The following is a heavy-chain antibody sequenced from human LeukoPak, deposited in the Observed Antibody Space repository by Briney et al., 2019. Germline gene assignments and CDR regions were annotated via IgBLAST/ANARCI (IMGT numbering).Heavy chain of an antibody. CDR2: ISSSSSYI. CDR1: GFTFSSYS. J-gene: IGHJ4*02. Sequence: GGSLRLSCGASGFTFSSYSMNWVRQAPGKGLEWVSSISSSSSYIYYADSVKGRFTISRDNAKNSLYLQMNSLRAEDTAVYYCARDGSGGRGSYYADYWGQGTLVTVPS. D-gene: IGHD1-26*01. V-gene: IGHV3-21*01. CDR3: ARDGSGGRGSYYADY.